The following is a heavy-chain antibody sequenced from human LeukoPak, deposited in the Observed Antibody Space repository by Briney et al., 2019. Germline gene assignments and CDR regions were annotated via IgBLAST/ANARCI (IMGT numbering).Heavy chain of an antibody. CDR3: ARHLGYYDYVWGSYRYNWFDP. D-gene: IGHD3-16*02. J-gene: IGHJ5*02. CDR2: INYSGFT. CDR1: GGSISSYY. V-gene: IGHV4-59*08. Sequence: SETLSLTCTVSGGSISSYYWSWIRQPPGKGLEWIGYINYSGFTNYNPSLKSRVSISVDTSKNQFSLRLSSVTAADTAVYYCARHLGYYDYVWGSYRYNWFDPWGQGTLVTVSS.